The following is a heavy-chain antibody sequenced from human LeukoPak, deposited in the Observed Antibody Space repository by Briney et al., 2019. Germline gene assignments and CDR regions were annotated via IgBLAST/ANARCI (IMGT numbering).Heavy chain of an antibody. CDR3: ARDAEAFDI. J-gene: IGHJ3*02. CDR1: GFTFSSYG. CDR2: IKQDGSEK. Sequence: PGGSLRLSCAASGFTFSSYGMHWVRQAPGKGLEWVANIKQDGSEKYYVDSVKGRFTISRDNAKNSLYLQMNSLRAEDTAVYYCARDAEAFDIWGQGTMVTVSS. V-gene: IGHV3-7*01.